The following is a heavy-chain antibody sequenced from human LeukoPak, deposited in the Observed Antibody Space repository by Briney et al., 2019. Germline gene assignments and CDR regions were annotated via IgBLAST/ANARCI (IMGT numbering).Heavy chain of an antibody. J-gene: IGHJ3*02. CDR1: GYTFTGYY. V-gene: IGHV1-2*02. CDR2: INPNSGGT. CDR3: ARGGDGYNWLKAFDI. Sequence: ASVKVSCKASGYTFTGYYMHWVRQAPGQGLEWMGWINPNSGGTNYAQKFQGRVTMTRDTSISTAYMELSGLRSDDTAVYYCARGGDGYNWLKAFDIWGQGTMVTVSS. D-gene: IGHD5-24*01.